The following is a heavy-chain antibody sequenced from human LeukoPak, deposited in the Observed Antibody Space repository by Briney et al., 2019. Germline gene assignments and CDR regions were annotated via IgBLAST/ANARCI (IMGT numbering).Heavy chain of an antibody. CDR1: AGSISSYY. CDR2: IYYSGST. D-gene: IGHD3-10*01. V-gene: IGHV4-59*01. J-gene: IGHJ5*02. CDR3: ARDTMVRGVINANWFDP. Sequence: SETLSLTCTVSAGSISSYYWSWIRQPPGEGLEWIGYIYYSGSTNYNPSLKSRVTISVDTSKNQYSLKLSSVTAADTAVYYCARDTMVRGVINANWFDPWGQGTLVTVSS.